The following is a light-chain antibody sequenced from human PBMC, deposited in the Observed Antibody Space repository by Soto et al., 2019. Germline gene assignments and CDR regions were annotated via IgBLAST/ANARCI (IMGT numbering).Light chain of an antibody. Sequence: VLTQPASVSGSPGQSITISCTGTSSDVGAYNYVSWYQQHPGKAPKLMIYEVSNRPSGVSNRFSGSKSANTASLTISGLQAGDEADYYCSSYTSSSTWLFGGGTKLTVL. V-gene: IGLV2-14*03. CDR3: SSYTSSSTWL. J-gene: IGLJ3*02. CDR2: EVS. CDR1: SSDVGAYNY.